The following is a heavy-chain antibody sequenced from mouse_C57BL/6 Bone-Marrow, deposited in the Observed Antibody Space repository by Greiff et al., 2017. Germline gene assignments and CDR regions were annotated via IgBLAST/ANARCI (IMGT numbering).Heavy chain of an antibody. J-gene: IGHJ1*03. Sequence: QVQLQQSGAELVKPGASVKISCKASGYAFSSYWMNWVKQRPGKGLEWIGQIYPGDGDTNYNGKFKGKATLTADKSSSTAYMQLSSLTSEDSAVYFCGRRDYYGSSYWYFDVWGTGTTVTVSS. D-gene: IGHD1-1*01. CDR1: GYAFSSYW. CDR3: GRRDYYGSSYWYFDV. CDR2: IYPGDGDT. V-gene: IGHV1-80*01.